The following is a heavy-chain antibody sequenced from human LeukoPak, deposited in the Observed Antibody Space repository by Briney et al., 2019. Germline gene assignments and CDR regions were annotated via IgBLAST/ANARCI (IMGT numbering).Heavy chain of an antibody. D-gene: IGHD3-10*01. CDR1: GFTFKKYG. CDR2: IQNDGRDK. V-gene: IGHV3-30*02. J-gene: IGHJ4*02. CDR3: AKDYGSGSYSFDY. Sequence: GGSLRLSRAASGFTFKKYGMHWVRQAPCKGLEWVAFIQNDGRDKNYADSVKGRLTISRDNPKNTLYLQMNSLRAEDTAVYYCAKDYGSGSYSFDYWGQGTLVTVSS.